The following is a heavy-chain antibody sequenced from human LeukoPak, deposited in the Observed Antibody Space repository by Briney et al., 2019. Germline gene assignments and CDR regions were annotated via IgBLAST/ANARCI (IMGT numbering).Heavy chain of an antibody. CDR1: GYTFTHHG. V-gene: IGHV1-18*01. Sequence: ASVKVSFKSSGYTFTHHGITWVRQAPGQGLEWMGWISAYNGDTHYAQKFQGRVTLTTDTSTSTAYMELRSLRSDDAAVYYCARDPTNTSGRYAYFDYWGQGTLVTVSS. CDR3: ARDPTNTSGRYAYFDY. J-gene: IGHJ4*02. D-gene: IGHD6-19*01. CDR2: ISAYNGDT.